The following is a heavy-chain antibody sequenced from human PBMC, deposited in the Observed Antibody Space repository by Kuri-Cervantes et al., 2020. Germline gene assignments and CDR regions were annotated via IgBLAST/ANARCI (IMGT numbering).Heavy chain of an antibody. D-gene: IGHD2-2*01. CDR1: GYTFTSYG. Sequence: ASVKVSCKASGYTFTSYGISWVRQAPGQGLEWMGWISAYNSNTNYAQKLQGRVTMTTDTSTSTAYMELRSLRSDDTAVYYCARDASKYCSSTSCLGRFDPWGQGTLVTVSS. CDR2: ISAYNSNT. V-gene: IGHV1-18*01. J-gene: IGHJ5*02. CDR3: ARDASKYCSSTSCLGRFDP.